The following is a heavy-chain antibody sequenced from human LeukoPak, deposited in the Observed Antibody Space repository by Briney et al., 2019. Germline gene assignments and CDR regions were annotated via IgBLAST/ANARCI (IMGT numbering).Heavy chain of an antibody. J-gene: IGHJ4*02. CDR3: ALRGRDTERFDY. D-gene: IGHD5-18*01. V-gene: IGHV4-59*01. CDR2: IYYSGST. CDR1: GGPISSCY. Sequence: SETLSLTCTVSGGPISSCYWSWIRQPPGKGLEWIGYIYYSGSTNYNPSLKSRVTISVDTSKNQFSLKLSSVTAADTAVYYCALRGRDTERFDYWGQGTLVTVSS.